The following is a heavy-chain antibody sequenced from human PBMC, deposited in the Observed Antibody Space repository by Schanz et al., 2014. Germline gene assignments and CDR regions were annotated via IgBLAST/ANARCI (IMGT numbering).Heavy chain of an antibody. D-gene: IGHD3-9*01. J-gene: IGHJ6*02. V-gene: IGHV4-59*01. CDR3: ARARFTGYYMDV. CDR2: IYYSGCT. CDR1: GDSISGSY. Sequence: QVQLQESGPGLVKPSETLSLTCTVSGDSISGSYWSWIRQPPGKGLEWIGYIYYSGCTDYNPSLKSRVTMSVDTSKNQFSLKLSSVTAADTAVYYCARARFTGYYMDVWGQGTAVTVSS.